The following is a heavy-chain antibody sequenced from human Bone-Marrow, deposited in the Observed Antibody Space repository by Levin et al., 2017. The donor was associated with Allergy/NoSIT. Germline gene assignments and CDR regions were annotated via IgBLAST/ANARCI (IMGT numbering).Heavy chain of an antibody. V-gene: IGHV4-34*01. CDR1: GGSFSGYY. J-gene: IGHJ4*02. Sequence: SETLSLTCAVYGGSFSGYYWSWIRQPPGKGLEWIGEINHSGSTNYNPSLKSRVTISVDTSKNQFSLKLSSVTAADTAVYYCARGITGTTDGPFDYWGQGTLVTVSS. CDR3: ARGITGTTDGPFDY. D-gene: IGHD1-7*01. CDR2: INHSGST.